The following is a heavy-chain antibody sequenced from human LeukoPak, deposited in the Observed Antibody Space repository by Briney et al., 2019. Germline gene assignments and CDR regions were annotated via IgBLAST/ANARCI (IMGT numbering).Heavy chain of an antibody. CDR2: INTDGSST. D-gene: IGHD3-22*01. CDR3: ERVGNYYDSSGYYDRDDY. Sequence: GGSLRLSCAASGFTSSSYWMHWVRQAPGKGLVWVSRINTDGSSTSYADSVKGRFTISRDNAKNTLYLQMNSLRAEDTAVYYCERVGNYYDSSGYYDRDDYWGQGTLVTVSS. V-gene: IGHV3-74*01. J-gene: IGHJ4*02. CDR1: GFTSSSYW.